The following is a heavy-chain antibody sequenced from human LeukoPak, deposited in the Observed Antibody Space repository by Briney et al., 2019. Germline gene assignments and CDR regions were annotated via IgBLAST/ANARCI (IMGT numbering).Heavy chain of an antibody. V-gene: IGHV1-18*01. CDR2: ISAYNGNT. Sequence: ASVKVSCKASGYTFTSYGISWVRQAPGQGLEWMGWISAYNGNTNYAQKLQGRVTMTTDTSTSAAYMELRSLRSDDTAVYYCARNIVVVPAGWFDPWGQGTLVTVSS. CDR3: ARNIVVVPAGWFDP. D-gene: IGHD2-2*01. CDR1: GYTFTSYG. J-gene: IGHJ5*02.